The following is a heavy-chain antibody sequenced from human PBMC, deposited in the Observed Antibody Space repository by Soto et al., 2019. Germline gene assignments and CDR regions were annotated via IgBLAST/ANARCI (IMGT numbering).Heavy chain of an antibody. V-gene: IGHV1-18*01. Sequence: GASVKVSCKASGYTFTSYGISWVRQAPGQGLEWMGWISAYNGNTNYAQKLQGRVTMTTDTSTSTAYMELRSLRSDDTAVYYCARAPPYVWGSYRVNYYYYGMDVWGQGTTVTVS. CDR2: ISAYNGNT. CDR3: ARAPPYVWGSYRVNYYYYGMDV. D-gene: IGHD3-16*02. J-gene: IGHJ6*02. CDR1: GYTFTSYG.